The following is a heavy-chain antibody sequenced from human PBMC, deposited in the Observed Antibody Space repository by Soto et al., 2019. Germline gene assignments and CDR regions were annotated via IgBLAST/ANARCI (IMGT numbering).Heavy chain of an antibody. CDR3: ERDSSRYYFDY. CDR1: GFTFSSYG. J-gene: IGHJ4*02. CDR2: IWYDGSNK. Sequence: GGSLRLSCAASGFTFSSYGMHWVRQAPGKGLEWVAVIWYDGSNKYYADSVKGRFTISRDNSKNTLYLQMNSLRAEDTAVYYCERDSSRYYFDYWGQGTLVTVYS. D-gene: IGHD6-13*01. V-gene: IGHV3-33*01.